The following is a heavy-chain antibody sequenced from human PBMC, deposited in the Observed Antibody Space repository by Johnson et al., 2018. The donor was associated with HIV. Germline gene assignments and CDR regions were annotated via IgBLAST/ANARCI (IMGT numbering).Heavy chain of an antibody. CDR3: ARDRPLFGNPRAFDI. CDR1: GFTFGSYC. D-gene: IGHD4-23*01. J-gene: IGHJ3*02. CDR2: KNHKGPEQ. Sequence: VQLVESRGVLVPPGGSLRLSCAASGFTFGSYCMTWVRQAPGKALELVANKNHKGPEQYTARSVKGRSRISRDNAKNARYLQMNRPRAEDTAVYYCARDRPLFGNPRAFDIWGQGKMVTVSS. V-gene: IGHV3-7*05.